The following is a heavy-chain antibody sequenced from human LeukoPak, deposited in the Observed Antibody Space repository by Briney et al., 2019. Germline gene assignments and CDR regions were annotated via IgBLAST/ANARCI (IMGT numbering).Heavy chain of an antibody. J-gene: IGHJ5*02. V-gene: IGHV5-51*01. CDR2: IYPGDSDT. CDR3: ARLGARYYGGNSPPPIGWFDP. CDR1: GYSFTSYW. D-gene: IGHD4-23*01. Sequence: GESLQISCKGSGYSFTSYWIGCVRQMPGKGLEWMGIIYPGDSDTRYSPSFQGQVTISADNSISTAYLQWSSLKASDTAMYYCARLGARYYGGNSPPPIGWFDPWGQGTLVTVSS.